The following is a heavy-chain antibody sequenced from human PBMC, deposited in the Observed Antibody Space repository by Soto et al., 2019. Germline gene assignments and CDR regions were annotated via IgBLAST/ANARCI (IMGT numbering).Heavy chain of an antibody. Sequence: SETLSLTCAVSGGSISSSNWWSWVRQPPGKGLEWIGEIYHSGSTNYNPSLKSRVTISVDKSKNQFSLKLSSVTAADTAVYYCARRAGYYYYGMDVWGQGTTVTVSS. CDR2: IYHSGST. V-gene: IGHV4-4*02. CDR1: GGSISSSNW. J-gene: IGHJ6*02. D-gene: IGHD3-9*01. CDR3: ARRAGYYYYGMDV.